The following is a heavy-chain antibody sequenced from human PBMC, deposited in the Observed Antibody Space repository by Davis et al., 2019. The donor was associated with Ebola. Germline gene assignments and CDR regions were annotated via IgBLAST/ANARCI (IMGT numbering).Heavy chain of an antibody. CDR3: ARDHHIAVAGAPGY. Sequence: AASVKVSCKASGYTFSGYYINWVRQAPGQGLEWMGRVNPYSGGTNYAQKLQGRVTMTTDTSTSTAYMELRSLRSDDTAVYYCARDHHIAVAGAPGYWGQGTLVTVSS. CDR1: GYTFSGYY. CDR2: VNPYSGGT. D-gene: IGHD6-19*01. J-gene: IGHJ4*02. V-gene: IGHV1-18*04.